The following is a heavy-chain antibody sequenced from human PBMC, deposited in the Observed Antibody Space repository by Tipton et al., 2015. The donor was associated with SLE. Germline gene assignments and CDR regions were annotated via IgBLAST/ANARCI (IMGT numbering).Heavy chain of an antibody. D-gene: IGHD3-3*01. CDR2: IYTDGST. V-gene: IGHV3-66*02. J-gene: IGHJ2*01. Sequence: SLRLSCEASGFTVSSNYMKWVRQAPGKGLEWVSVIYTDGSTHSADSVKGRFTISRDISKDTLYLQMSSLRPDATAVYFCARDTYELWSGDNWYFDLWGRGTLVTVSS. CDR3: ARDTYELWSGDNWYFDL. CDR1: GFTVSSNY.